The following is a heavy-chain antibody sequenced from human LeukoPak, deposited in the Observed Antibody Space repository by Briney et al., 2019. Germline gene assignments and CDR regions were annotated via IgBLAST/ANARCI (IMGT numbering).Heavy chain of an antibody. CDR3: ARGGGYGEV. J-gene: IGHJ4*02. Sequence: SGTLSLTCTVSGGSISSYYWSWIRQPAGKGLEWIGRMYTSGSGHTNYNPSLKSRVTMSVDTSKNQFSLKLTSVTAADTAVYYCARGGGYGEVWGQGTLVTVSS. V-gene: IGHV4-4*07. CDR2: MYTSGSGHT. CDR1: GGSISSYY. D-gene: IGHD4-17*01.